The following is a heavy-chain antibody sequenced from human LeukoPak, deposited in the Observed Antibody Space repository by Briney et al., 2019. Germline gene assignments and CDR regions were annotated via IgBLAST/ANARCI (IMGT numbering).Heavy chain of an antibody. CDR1: GYSISRGYY. D-gene: IGHD1-14*01. CDR3: ARVPHDDNPLRLYYLDY. Sequence: SETLSLTCAVSGYSISRGYYWGWIRQPPGKGLEWIGSIYHSGNTYYNPSLKSRVTISLDTSKNHFSLKLNSVTAADTAVYYCARVPHDDNPLRLYYLDYWGQGTLVTVSS. V-gene: IGHV4-38-2*01. J-gene: IGHJ4*02. CDR2: IYHSGNT.